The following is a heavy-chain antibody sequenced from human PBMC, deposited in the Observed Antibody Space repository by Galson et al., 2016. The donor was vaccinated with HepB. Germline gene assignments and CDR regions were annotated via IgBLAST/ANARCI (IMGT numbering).Heavy chain of an antibody. CDR1: GFIFSRYA. J-gene: IGHJ4*02. CDR2: VDGGGRTT. V-gene: IGHV3-23*01. D-gene: IGHD3-9*01. CDR3: AKANDVLTGYSAIDN. Sequence: SLRLSCAASGFIFSRYAMSWVRQAPGKGLEWVSAVDGGGRTTFYADSVRGRFTISRDNSKDTLFLQMTSLRADDTAVYFCAKANDVLTGYSAIDNRGLGTLVTVSS.